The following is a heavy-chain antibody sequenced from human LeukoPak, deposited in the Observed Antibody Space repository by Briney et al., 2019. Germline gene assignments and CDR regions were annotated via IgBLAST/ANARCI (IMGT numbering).Heavy chain of an antibody. CDR3: ARSDNWNYWFDP. J-gene: IGHJ5*02. CDR1: GYTFTSDG. Sequence: GSVKVSCKASGYTFTSDGISWVRQAPGQGLEWMGWISAYNGNTNYAQKLRGRVTMTTDTSTSTAYMELRSLRSDDTAVYYCARSDNWNYWFDPWGQGTLVTVSS. CDR2: ISAYNGNT. D-gene: IGHD1-7*01. V-gene: IGHV1-18*01.